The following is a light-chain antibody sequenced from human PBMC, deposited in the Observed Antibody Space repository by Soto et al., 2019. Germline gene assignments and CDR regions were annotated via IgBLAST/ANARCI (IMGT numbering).Light chain of an antibody. CDR3: QLYRTSSIT. J-gene: IGKJ5*01. V-gene: IGKV3-20*01. CDR2: GAS. Sequence: EIVLTQSPGTLSLSPGERATLSCRASQSVGSTHLAWFQQKPGQVPRLLIYGASSRATGFPDRFSGSGSGTQSPLTISRLEPEDFALYYCQLYRTSSITFGQGTRLEIK. CDR1: QSVGSTH.